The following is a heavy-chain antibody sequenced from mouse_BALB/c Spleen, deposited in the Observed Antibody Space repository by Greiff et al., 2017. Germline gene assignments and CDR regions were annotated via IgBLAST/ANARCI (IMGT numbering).Heavy chain of an antibody. V-gene: IGHV1-55*01. CDR2: IYPGSGST. CDR3: ARFPLLRLLEAY. D-gene: IGHD1-2*01. Sequence: QVQLQQSGAELVKPGTSVKLSCKASGYNFTSYWINWVKLRPGQGLEWIGDIYPGSGSTNYNEKFKSKATLTVDTSSSTAYMQLSSLASEDSALYYCARFPLLRLLEAYWGQGTLVTVSA. J-gene: IGHJ3*01. CDR1: GYNFTSYW.